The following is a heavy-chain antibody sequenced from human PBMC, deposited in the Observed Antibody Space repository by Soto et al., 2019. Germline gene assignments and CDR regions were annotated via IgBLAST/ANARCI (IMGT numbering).Heavy chain of an antibody. D-gene: IGHD6-13*01. J-gene: IGHJ6*02. CDR3: ARDPHRQLVIGYYYYGMDV. CDR1: GFTFSSYA. Sequence: LRLSCAASGFTFSSYAMHWVRQAPGKGLEWVAVISYDGSNKYYADSVKGRFTISRDNSKNTLYLQMNSLRAEDTAVYYCARDPHRQLVIGYYYYGMDVWGQGTTVTVSS. V-gene: IGHV3-30-3*01. CDR2: ISYDGSNK.